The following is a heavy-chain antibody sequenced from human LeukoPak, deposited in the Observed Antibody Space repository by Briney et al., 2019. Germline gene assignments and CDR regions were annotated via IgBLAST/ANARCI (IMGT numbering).Heavy chain of an antibody. CDR3: ARTMVRGTHITDYFDY. V-gene: IGHV1-18*04. Sequence: ASVKVSCKTSGYSFTDYYMYWVRQAPGQGLEWMGWISAYNGNTNYAQKLQGRVTMTTDTSTSTAYMELRSLRSDDTAVYYCARTMVRGTHITDYFDYWGQGTLVTVSS. CDR2: ISAYNGNT. CDR1: GYSFTDYY. D-gene: IGHD3-10*01. J-gene: IGHJ4*02.